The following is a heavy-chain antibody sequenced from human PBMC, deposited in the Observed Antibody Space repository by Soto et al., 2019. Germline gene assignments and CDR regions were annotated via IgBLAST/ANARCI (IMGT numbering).Heavy chain of an antibody. Sequence: QVQLVQSGAEVKKPGASVKVSCKASGYTFTSYGISWVRQAPGQGLEWMGWISAYNGNTNYAQQLQGRVTMTTDTSTSPAYMELRRLRSDDTAVYCCARAPLRPEVGATDYWGQGPLVTVSS. CDR3: ARAPLRPEVGATDY. CDR2: ISAYNGNT. D-gene: IGHD1-26*01. V-gene: IGHV1-18*01. J-gene: IGHJ4*02. CDR1: GYTFTSYG.